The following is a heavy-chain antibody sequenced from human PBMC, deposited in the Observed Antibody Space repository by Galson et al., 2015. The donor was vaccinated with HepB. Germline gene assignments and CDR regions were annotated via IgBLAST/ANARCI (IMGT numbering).Heavy chain of an antibody. Sequence: SLRLSCAASGFTFRRYWMNWVRQAPGKGLEWVANINQDGSEKYYVDSVEGRFTISRDNANNSLYLELSSLRAEDTALYYCARGNVDSHDYWGQGTLVTVSS. V-gene: IGHV3-7*03. CDR1: GFTFRRYW. J-gene: IGHJ4*02. CDR2: INQDGSEK. D-gene: IGHD4-17*01. CDR3: ARGNVDSHDY.